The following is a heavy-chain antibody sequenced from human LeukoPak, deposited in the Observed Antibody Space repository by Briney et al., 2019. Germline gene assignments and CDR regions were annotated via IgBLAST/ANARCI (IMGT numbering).Heavy chain of an antibody. CDR2: IYYSEST. D-gene: IGHD6-13*01. Sequence: SETLSLTCTVSGGSISSYYWSWIRQPPGKGLEWIGYIYYSESTNYNPSLKSRVTISVDSSKNQFSLKLSSVTAADTAVYYCARSPTPRYSSSWFYYWGQGTLVTVSS. CDR1: GGSISSYY. CDR3: ARSPTPRYSSSWFYY. J-gene: IGHJ4*02. V-gene: IGHV4-59*01.